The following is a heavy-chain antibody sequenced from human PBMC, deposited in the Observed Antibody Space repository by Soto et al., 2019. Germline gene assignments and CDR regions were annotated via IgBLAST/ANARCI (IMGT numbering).Heavy chain of an antibody. CDR2: IIPILGIA. J-gene: IGHJ6*02. CDR3: AREGQYNRNDVDYYYYGMDV. D-gene: IGHD1-1*01. Sequence: QVQLVQSGAEVKKPGSSVKVSCKASGGTFSSYTISWVRQAPGQGLEWMGRIIPILGIANYAQKFQGRVTITADKATSTADMELSSLRSEDTAVYYCAREGQYNRNDVDYYYYGMDVWGQGTTVTVSS. CDR1: GGTFSSYT. V-gene: IGHV1-69*02.